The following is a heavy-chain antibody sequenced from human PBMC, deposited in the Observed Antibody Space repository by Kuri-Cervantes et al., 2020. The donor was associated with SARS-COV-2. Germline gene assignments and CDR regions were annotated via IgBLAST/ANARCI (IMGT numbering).Heavy chain of an antibody. CDR2: ISGSGGST. CDR1: GFTFSSYA. J-gene: IGHJ6*03. Sequence: GESLKISCAASGFTFSSYAMSWVRQAPGKGLEWVSAISGSGGSTYYADSVKGRFTISRDNSKNTLYLQMNSLRAEDTAVYYCAKASLVGYYYYYMDVWGIGTTVTVSS. CDR3: AKASLVGYYYYYMDV. D-gene: IGHD1-26*01. V-gene: IGHV3-23*01.